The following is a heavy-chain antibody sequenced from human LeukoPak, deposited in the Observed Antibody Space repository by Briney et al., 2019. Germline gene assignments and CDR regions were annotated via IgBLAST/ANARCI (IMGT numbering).Heavy chain of an antibody. V-gene: IGHV3-48*01. J-gene: IGHJ4*02. CDR3: ARAGVLRFLEWSPANLDY. CDR2: ISSSSSTI. D-gene: IGHD3-3*01. Sequence: PGGSLRLSCAASGFTFSSYSMNWVRQAPGKGLEGVSYISSSSSTIYYADSVKGRFTISRDNAKNSLYLQMNSLRAEDTAVYYCARAGVLRFLEWSPANLDYWGQGTLVTVSS. CDR1: GFTFSSYS.